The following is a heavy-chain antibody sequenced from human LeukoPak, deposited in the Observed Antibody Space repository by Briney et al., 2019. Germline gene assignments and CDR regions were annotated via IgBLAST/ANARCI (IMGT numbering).Heavy chain of an antibody. J-gene: IGHJ4*02. CDR3: TTVLEDIVVVPAASTPIIDY. CDR2: ISGSGDST. D-gene: IGHD2-2*01. V-gene: IGHV3-23*01. CDR1: GFIFSDYV. Sequence: PGGSLRLSCATSGFIFSDYVMSWVRQAPGKGLECVSVISGSGDSTFYAGSVKGRFTISRDNSKNTMYLQMNSLRVEDTAVYYCTTVLEDIVVVPAASTPIIDYWGQGTLVTVSS.